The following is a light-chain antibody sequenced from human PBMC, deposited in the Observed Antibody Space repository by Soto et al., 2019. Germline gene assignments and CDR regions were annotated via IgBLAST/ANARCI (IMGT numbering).Light chain of an antibody. CDR3: QQSNNWPLFT. CDR2: GAY. Sequence: EIVMTQSRATLSVSPGERSTLSCRASQSVSSNLAWYQQKPGQAHRLLIYGAYNRATGIPDRFSGSGSGTEFTLTISSLKSEDFAVYYCQQSNNWPLFTFGTGTKVDI. CDR1: QSVSSN. J-gene: IGKJ3*01. V-gene: IGKV3-15*01.